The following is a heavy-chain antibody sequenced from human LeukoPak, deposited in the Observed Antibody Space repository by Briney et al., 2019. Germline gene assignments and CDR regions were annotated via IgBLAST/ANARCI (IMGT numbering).Heavy chain of an antibody. CDR3: ARGRDSSSSYPGY. CDR1: GFTFSSYG. CDR2: IRSDGSNK. Sequence: PGGSLRLSCAASGFTFSSYGMHWVRQAPGKGLEWVSFIRSDGSNKYYADSVKGRFTISRDNSKNTLYLQMNSLRAEDTAVYYCARGRDSSSSYPGYWGQGTLVTVSS. J-gene: IGHJ4*02. D-gene: IGHD6-6*01. V-gene: IGHV3-30*02.